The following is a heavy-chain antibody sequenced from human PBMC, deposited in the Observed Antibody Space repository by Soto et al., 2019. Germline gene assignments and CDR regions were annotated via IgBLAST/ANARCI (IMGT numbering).Heavy chain of an antibody. CDR1: GGSISSGNYS. CDR2: IYYSGST. V-gene: IGHV4-30-4*01. D-gene: IGHD3-3*01. Sequence: PSETLSLPCTVSGGSISSGNYSWSWIRQPPGQGLEWIGHIYYSGSTYFNPSLTSRLTISVDASKNYFPLKLSSVTAADTAVYYCARAFPSYNDLWIYVHVWFDAGGQRTLVRVSS. CDR3: ARAFPSYNDLWIYVHVWFDA. J-gene: IGHJ5*02.